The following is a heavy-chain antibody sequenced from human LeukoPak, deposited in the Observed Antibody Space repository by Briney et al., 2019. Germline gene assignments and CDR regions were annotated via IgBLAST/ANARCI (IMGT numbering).Heavy chain of an antibody. Sequence: SVKVSFKSSGGTFSSYAISWVRQAPGQGLEWMGGIIPILGTANYAQKFQGRVTITADKSTSTAYMELSSLRSEDTAVYYCARDHDYEGWFDPWGQGSLVTVSS. CDR2: IIPILGTA. J-gene: IGHJ5*02. D-gene: IGHD4-17*01. CDR3: ARDHDYEGWFDP. V-gene: IGHV1-69*06. CDR1: GGTFSSYA.